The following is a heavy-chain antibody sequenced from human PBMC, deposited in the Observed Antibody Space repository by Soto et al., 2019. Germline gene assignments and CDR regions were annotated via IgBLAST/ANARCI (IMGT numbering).Heavy chain of an antibody. J-gene: IGHJ6*02. CDR2: IWYVGSNK. CDR1: GFTFSSYG. Sequence: QVQLVESGGGVVQPGRSLRLSCAASGFTFSSYGMHWVRQAPGKGLEWVAVIWYVGSNKYYADSVKGRFTISRDNSKNTLYLQMNSLRAEDTAVYYCARMRSPAPNDYYGMDVWGQGTTVTVSS. CDR3: ARMRSPAPNDYYGMDV. V-gene: IGHV3-33*01.